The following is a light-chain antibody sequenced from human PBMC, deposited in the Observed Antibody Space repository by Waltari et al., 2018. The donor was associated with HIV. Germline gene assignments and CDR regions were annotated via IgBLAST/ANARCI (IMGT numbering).Light chain of an antibody. V-gene: IGKV1-39*01. CDR2: AAS. CDR3: QQSYNTPLT. CDR1: QSISSY. J-gene: IGKJ4*01. Sequence: DIQMTQSPSSLSASVGDRVTITCRASQSISSYLNWYHYRPGKAPKLLIYAASSLQSGVPSRFSGRGSGTDFTLTIISLQPEDFATYYCQQSYNTPLTFGAGTKVEIK.